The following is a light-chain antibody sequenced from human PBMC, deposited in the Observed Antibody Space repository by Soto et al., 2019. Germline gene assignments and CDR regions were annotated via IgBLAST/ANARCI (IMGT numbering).Light chain of an antibody. Sequence: DIQMTQSPSTLPASVGDRLTITCRASQSIGRWLAWYQQRPGKGPKLLIYKESNLQGGVSSRFSGSGSGTEFTLTISGLQPDDFATYYCQQYYTYPWTFGHGTKVEIK. CDR1: QSIGRW. CDR2: KES. CDR3: QQYYTYPWT. J-gene: IGKJ1*01. V-gene: IGKV1-5*03.